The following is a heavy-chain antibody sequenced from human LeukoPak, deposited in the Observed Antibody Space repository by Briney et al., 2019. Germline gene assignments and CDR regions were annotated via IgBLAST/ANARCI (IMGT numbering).Heavy chain of an antibody. CDR3: TNYGVYTGYYFMDV. J-gene: IGHJ6*03. CDR1: GFTVSSNY. D-gene: IGHD4-17*01. V-gene: IGHV3-53*01. Sequence: TGGSLRLSCAASGFTVSSNYMSWVRQAPGKGLEWVSIIYSGGSTFYADSVKGRFTISRDNSKNTLYLQMNSLRAEDTAVYYCTNYGVYTGYYFMDVWGKGTTVTVSS. CDR2: IYSGGST.